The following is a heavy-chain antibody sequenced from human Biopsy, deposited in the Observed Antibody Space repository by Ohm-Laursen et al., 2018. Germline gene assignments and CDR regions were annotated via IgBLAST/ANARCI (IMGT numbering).Heavy chain of an antibody. CDR3: ASVGVGGGGVGA. CDR2: RSYSGGTGYSGRA. CDR1: GDSINSGNYH. J-gene: IGHJ5*02. V-gene: IGHV4-30-4*08. D-gene: IGHD3-16*01. Sequence: SQTLSLTCTVSGDSINSGNYHWSWIRQSPGKGLEWIGERSYSGGTGYSGRANDNPSLKSRITISQVTSRMEFSLRLAAVISAGTAVYYYASVGVGGGGVGAWGQGTLVTGSS.